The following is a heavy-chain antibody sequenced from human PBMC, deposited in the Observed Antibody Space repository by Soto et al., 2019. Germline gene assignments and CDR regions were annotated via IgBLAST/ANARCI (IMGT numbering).Heavy chain of an antibody. Sequence: GSVKVSFKVSGYSLTELSMHLVRQAPGKGLEWMGGFDPEDGETIYPQKFQGRVTMTEDTSTHTAYMELSSLTSDDTAVYFCATGFQGYKYGHGGDYWGQGTMVTVSS. V-gene: IGHV1-24*01. CDR3: ATGFQGYKYGHGGDY. CDR1: GYSLTELS. CDR2: FDPEDGET. J-gene: IGHJ4*02. D-gene: IGHD5-18*01.